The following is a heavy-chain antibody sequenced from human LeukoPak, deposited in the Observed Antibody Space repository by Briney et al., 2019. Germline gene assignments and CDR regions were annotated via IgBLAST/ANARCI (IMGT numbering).Heavy chain of an antibody. CDR1: GYTFTSYG. CDR2: ISAYNGNT. V-gene: IGHV1-18*01. CDR3: ARDLLEYDTDDAFDI. D-gene: IGHD3-9*01. J-gene: IGHJ3*02. Sequence: ASVKVSCKASGYTFTSYGISWVRQAPGQGLEWMGWISAYNGNTNYAQKLQGRVTMTTDTSTSTAYMELRSLRSDDTAVYYCARDLLEYDTDDAFDIWGQGTMVTVSS.